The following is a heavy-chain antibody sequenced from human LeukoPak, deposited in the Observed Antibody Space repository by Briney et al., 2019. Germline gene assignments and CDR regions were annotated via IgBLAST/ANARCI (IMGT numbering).Heavy chain of an antibody. CDR1: GFIFSTSD. D-gene: IGHD6-13*01. V-gene: IGHV3-30*03. J-gene: IGHJ4*02. Sequence: GGSLRLSCAASGFIFSTSDMHWLRQAPGKGLEWVAHVASDGRNKYYADSVQGRFTGSRDNSKNTVYLQMNSLRAEDTAVYYCARGTIAAAGYYYFDYWGQGTQVTVSS. CDR3: ARGTIAAAGYYYFDY. CDR2: VASDGRNK.